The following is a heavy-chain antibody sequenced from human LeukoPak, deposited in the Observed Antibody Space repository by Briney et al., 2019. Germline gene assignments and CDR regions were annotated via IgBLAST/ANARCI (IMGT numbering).Heavy chain of an antibody. CDR3: AKGQAATGTTAHDY. J-gene: IGHJ4*02. CDR2: ISGSGVST. D-gene: IGHD6-13*01. CDR1: GFRFSSYA. V-gene: IGHV3-23*01. Sequence: GGSLRLACAASGFRFSSYAMSWVRQAPGKGLEWVSAISGSGVSTYYADSGKGRFTISRDNAKNSLYLQMNSLRAEDTAVYYCAKGQAATGTTAHDYWGQGTLVTVSS.